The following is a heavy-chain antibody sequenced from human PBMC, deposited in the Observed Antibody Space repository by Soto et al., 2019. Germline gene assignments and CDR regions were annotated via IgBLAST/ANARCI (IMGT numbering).Heavy chain of an antibody. Sequence: EVQLVESGGGLVQPGGSLRLSCAASGFTFSSYSMSWVRQAPGKGLEWVANIKQDGSEKYYVDSVKGRFTISRDNAKNSLYLQMNSLRAEDTAVYYCARDYDFWSGYQYDYWGQGTLVTVSS. V-gene: IGHV3-7*01. CDR2: IKQDGSEK. D-gene: IGHD3-3*01. CDR1: GFTFSSYS. CDR3: ARDYDFWSGYQYDY. J-gene: IGHJ4*02.